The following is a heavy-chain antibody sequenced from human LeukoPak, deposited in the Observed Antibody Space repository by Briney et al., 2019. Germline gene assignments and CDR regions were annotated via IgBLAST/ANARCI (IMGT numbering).Heavy chain of an antibody. D-gene: IGHD2-15*01. CDR1: GGTFSSYT. CDR3: AREQRWYQRHGAFDI. V-gene: IGHV1-69*16. CDR2: IIPILGIA. J-gene: IGHJ3*02. Sequence: ASVKVSCKASGGTFSSYTISWVRQAPGQGLEWMGRIIPILGIANYAQKFQGRVTITTDESTSTAYMELSSLRSEDTAVYYCAREQRWYQRHGAFDIWGQGTMVTVSS.